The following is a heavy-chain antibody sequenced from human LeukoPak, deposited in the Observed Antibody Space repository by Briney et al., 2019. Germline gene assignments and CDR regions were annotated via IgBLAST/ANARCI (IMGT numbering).Heavy chain of an antibody. J-gene: IGHJ5*02. CDR1: GGSFSGYY. Sequence: SETLSLTCAVYGGSFSGYYWSWIRQPPGKGLEWIGEINHSGSTNYNPSLKSRVTISVDTSKNQFSLKLSSVTAADTAVYYCASVGAYSSSWHYDNWFDPWGQGTLVTVSS. CDR3: ASVGAYSSSWHYDNWFDP. V-gene: IGHV4-34*01. CDR2: INHSGST. D-gene: IGHD6-13*01.